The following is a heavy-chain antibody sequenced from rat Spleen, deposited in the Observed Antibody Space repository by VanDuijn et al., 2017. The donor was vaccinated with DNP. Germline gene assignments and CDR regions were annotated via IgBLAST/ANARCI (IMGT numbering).Heavy chain of an antibody. CDR2: IIYGGDRT. J-gene: IGHJ2*01. CDR3: TTLNFYASLAEYFDY. D-gene: IGHD1-12*01. CDR1: GFTFSDYN. V-gene: IGHV5S10*01. Sequence: EVQLVESGGGLVQPGRSLKLSCAASGFTFSDYNMAWVRQAPKKGLDWVASIIYGGDRTYYRDSVKGRFTVSRDNAKNTQYLQMDSLRSEDTATYYCTTLNFYASLAEYFDYWGQGVMVTVSS.